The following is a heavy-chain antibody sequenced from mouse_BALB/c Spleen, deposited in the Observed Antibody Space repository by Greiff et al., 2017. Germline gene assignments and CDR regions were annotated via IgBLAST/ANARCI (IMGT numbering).Heavy chain of an antibody. CDR1: GYTFTDYY. V-gene: IGHV1-26*01. CDR2: INPNNGAT. J-gene: IGHJ2*01. Sequence: EVQLQQSGPELVKPGASVKMSCKASGYTFTDYYMKWVKQSQGKSLEWIGYINPNNGATFYNQKFKGKAILTVDKSSSTAYMQLNILTSEDSAVYYCAIYYDSSSYFDYWGQGTTLTVSA. CDR3: AIYYDSSSYFDY. D-gene: IGHD1-1*01.